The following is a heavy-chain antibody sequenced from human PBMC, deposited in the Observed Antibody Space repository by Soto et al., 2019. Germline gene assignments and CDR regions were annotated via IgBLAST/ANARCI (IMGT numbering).Heavy chain of an antibody. J-gene: IGHJ4*02. V-gene: IGHV3-23*01. CDR1: GFTFSSYA. CDR2: ISGSGGST. Sequence: EVQLLESGGGLVQPGGSLRLSCAASGFTFSSYAMRWVRQAPVKGLEWVSAISGSGGSTYYADSVKGRVTISRDNPKHTLYLQLNSLSAEDTAVYYCARRGSGSYYDYWGQGPRVTVSS. CDR3: ARRGSGSYYDY. D-gene: IGHD1-26*01.